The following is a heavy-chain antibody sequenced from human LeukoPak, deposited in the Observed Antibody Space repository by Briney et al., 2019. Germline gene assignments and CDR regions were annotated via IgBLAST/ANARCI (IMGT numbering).Heavy chain of an antibody. CDR3: ARLVVVAATDWFDP. J-gene: IGHJ5*02. CDR2: IDPLRDIV. V-gene: IGHV1-69*02. CDR1: GGTFSTYT. D-gene: IGHD2-15*01. Sequence: ASVKVSCKDSGGTFSTYTLNWVRQAPGQGLEWMGRIDPLRDIVNYAQKFQGRVTITADKSSNTAYMELASLTSEDTAVYYCARLVVVAATDWFDPWGQGTLVTVSS.